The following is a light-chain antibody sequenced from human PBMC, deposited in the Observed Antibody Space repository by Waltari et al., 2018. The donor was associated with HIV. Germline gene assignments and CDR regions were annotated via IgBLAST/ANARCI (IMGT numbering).Light chain of an antibody. CDR1: QSINTW. V-gene: IGKV1-5*03. CDR3: QQYSTYAWA. CDR2: KAS. J-gene: IGKJ1*01. Sequence: DIQMTKSPSTLPAFVGDRVTITFRASQSINTWLAWYQQKPGKAPKVLIYKASSLESGVPSRFSGSGSGTEFTLTISSLQPDDSATYYCQQYSTYAWAFGQGTKVEIK.